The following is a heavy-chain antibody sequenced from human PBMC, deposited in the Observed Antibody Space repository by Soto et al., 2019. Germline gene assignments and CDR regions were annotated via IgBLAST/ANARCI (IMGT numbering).Heavy chain of an antibody. CDR2: IYYSGST. CDR1: CGSISSGGYY. V-gene: IGHV4-31*03. Sequence: SETLSLTCTVSCGSISSGGYYCSWIRQHPGKGLEWIGYIYYSGSTYYNPSLKSRVTISVNPSKNQFSLKLSSVTAADTAVYYCARVRPTVTTSGDWFDPWGQGTLVTVSS. CDR3: ARVRPTVTTSGDWFDP. J-gene: IGHJ5*02. D-gene: IGHD4-17*01.